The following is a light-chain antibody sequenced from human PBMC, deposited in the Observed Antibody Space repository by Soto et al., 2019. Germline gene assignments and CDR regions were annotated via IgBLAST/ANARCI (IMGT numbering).Light chain of an antibody. CDR3: SSYTSSSTVI. Sequence: QSALTQPASVSGSPGQSIAISCTGSSSDVGGYNYVSWYQQHSGKAPKLMIYDVSSRPSGVSDRFSGSKSGNTASLTISGLQAEDEAEYYCSSYTSSSTVIFGGGTKVTGL. CDR2: DVS. V-gene: IGLV2-14*03. CDR1: SSDVGGYNY. J-gene: IGLJ2*01.